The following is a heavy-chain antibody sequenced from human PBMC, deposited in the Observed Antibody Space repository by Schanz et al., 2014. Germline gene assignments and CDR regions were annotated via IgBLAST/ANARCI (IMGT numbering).Heavy chain of an antibody. CDR1: GFTFGSYG. D-gene: IGHD2-2*01. Sequence: DVQLLESGGGLVQPGGSLRLSCAASGFTFGSYGMSWVRQGPGKGLEWVSGISGGGGTRNYADSVKGRFTVFRDNSKRTLYLEINDPKAEDTAVYYCAKDSCSSTTCYGYGMDVWGQGSTXTVSS. CDR3: AKDSCSSTTCYGYGMDV. CDR2: ISGGGGTR. V-gene: IGHV3-23*01. J-gene: IGHJ6*02.